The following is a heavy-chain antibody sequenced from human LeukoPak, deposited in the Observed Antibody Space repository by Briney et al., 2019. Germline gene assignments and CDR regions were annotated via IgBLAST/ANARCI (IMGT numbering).Heavy chain of an antibody. J-gene: IGHJ4*02. V-gene: IGHV3-23*01. D-gene: IGHD2-15*01. CDR1: GFTFSSSA. Sequence: GGSLRLSCAASGFTFSSSAMSWVRQAPGKGLEWVSAISNNGGYTYYADSVQGRITISRDNSKSTLCLQMNSLRAEDTAVYYCAKQLGYCSDGSCYFPYWGQGTLVTVSS. CDR3: AKQLGYCSDGSCYFPY. CDR2: ISNNGGYT.